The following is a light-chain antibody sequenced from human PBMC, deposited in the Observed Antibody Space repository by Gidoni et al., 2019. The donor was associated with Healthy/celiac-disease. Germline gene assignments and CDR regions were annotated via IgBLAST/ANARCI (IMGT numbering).Light chain of an antibody. V-gene: IGKV1-5*01. CDR3: QQYNSYPYT. CDR2: DAS. Sequence: DIQMTQYPSTLSASVGDRVTITCRASQSISSWLAWYQQKPGNAPELLIYDASSLESGVPSRFSGSGSGTEFTLTISSLQPDDFATYYCQQYNSYPYTFGQGTKLEIK. J-gene: IGKJ2*01. CDR1: QSISSW.